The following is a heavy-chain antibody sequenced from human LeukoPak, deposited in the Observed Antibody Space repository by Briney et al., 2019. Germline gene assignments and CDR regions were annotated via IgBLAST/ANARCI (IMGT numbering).Heavy chain of an antibody. V-gene: IGHV3-30*02. Sequence: GGSLRLSCAASGFTFSSYGMHWFHQAPGKGLEWVAFIRYDGNYKYYADSVKGRFTISRDNSKNTLYLQMNSLRAEDTAVYYCARDLGFAAAGHIDYWGQGTLVTVSS. J-gene: IGHJ4*02. CDR1: GFTFSSYG. CDR2: IRYDGNYK. CDR3: ARDLGFAAAGHIDY. D-gene: IGHD6-13*01.